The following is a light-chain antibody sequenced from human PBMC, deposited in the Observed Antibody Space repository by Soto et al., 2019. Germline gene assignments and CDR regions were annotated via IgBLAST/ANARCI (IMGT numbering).Light chain of an antibody. CDR2: STN. Sequence: QSVLTQPPSASGTPGQRVTISCFGSTSNIGSNPVNWYQQLPGTAPKLLINSTNQRPSGVPDRFSGSKSGTTASLAISGLQPEDEADYFCAAWDDSVNVYVVFGGGTKVTVL. V-gene: IGLV1-44*01. CDR1: TSNIGSNP. J-gene: IGLJ2*01. CDR3: AAWDDSVNVYVV.